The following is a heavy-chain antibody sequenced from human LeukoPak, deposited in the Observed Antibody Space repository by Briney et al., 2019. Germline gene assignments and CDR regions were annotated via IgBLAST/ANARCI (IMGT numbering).Heavy chain of an antibody. CDR3: ARGGARDIWYFAY. Sequence: PGGSLRLSCEGSGFTFYAYGIHWLRQSPGKGLEGVAFVRNDRRDKFYAVSVKGSFIVSKDNSRTTLQLQMNSLRSEDTAVYFCARGGARDIWYFAYWGQGIRVTVSS. CDR2: VRNDRRDK. D-gene: IGHD2-21*01. V-gene: IGHV3-30*02. CDR1: GFTFYAYG. J-gene: IGHJ4*02.